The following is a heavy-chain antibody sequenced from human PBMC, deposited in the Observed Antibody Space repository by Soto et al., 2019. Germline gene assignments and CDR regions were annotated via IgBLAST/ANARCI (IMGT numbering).Heavy chain of an antibody. D-gene: IGHD3-3*01. CDR1: EYTFTTYW. J-gene: IGHJ4*02. V-gene: IGHV5-51*01. Sequence: GESLKISCKGSEYTFTTYWIGWVRQMPGKGLEWMGVIYPDDSDTKYNPSFQGRVTISADKSNSTAYLQWSSLEASDTAIYYCARAFRSNYYAYWGRGTLVTVS. CDR3: ARAFRSNYYAY. CDR2: IYPDDSDT.